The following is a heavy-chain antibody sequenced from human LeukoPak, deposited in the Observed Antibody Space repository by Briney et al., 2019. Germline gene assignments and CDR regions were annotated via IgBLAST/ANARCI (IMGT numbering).Heavy chain of an antibody. CDR2: IKQDGSEK. Sequence: GGSLRLSCAASGFTFSSYWMSWVRQAPGKGLEWVANIKQDGSEKYYVDSVKGRFTISRDNAKNSLYLQMNSLRAEDTAVYYCAKDPIGVALLYFDYWGQGTLVTVSS. CDR3: AKDPIGVALLYFDY. D-gene: IGHD3-3*01. J-gene: IGHJ4*02. V-gene: IGHV3-7*03. CDR1: GFTFSSYW.